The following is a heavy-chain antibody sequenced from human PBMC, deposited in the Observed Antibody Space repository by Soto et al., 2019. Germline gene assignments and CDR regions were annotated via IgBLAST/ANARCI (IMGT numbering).Heavy chain of an antibody. D-gene: IGHD2-2*01. J-gene: IGHJ4*02. CDR3: AKREVLFSTSCPFDY. CDR1: GFTFSSYG. CDR2: ISYDGSNK. Sequence: QVQLVESGGGVVQPGRSLRLSCAASGFTFSSYGMHWVRQAPGKGLEWVAVISYDGSNKYYADSVKGRFTISRDNSKNTLSLQMSSLRAEDTAVYYCAKREVLFSTSCPFDYWAPGPLVTVSP. V-gene: IGHV3-30*18.